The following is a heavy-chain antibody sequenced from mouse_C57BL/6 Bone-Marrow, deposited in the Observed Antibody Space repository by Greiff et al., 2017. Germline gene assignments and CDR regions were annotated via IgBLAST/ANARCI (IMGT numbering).Heavy chain of an antibody. Sequence: EVQLVESGGCFVKPGGSLKLSCAASGFTFSSYTMSWVRQTPEKRLEWVATISGGGGNTYYPDSVKGRFTISRDNAKNTLYLQMSSLMSEDTALYYCARPSYWGQGTLVTVSA. J-gene: IGHJ3*01. CDR3: ARPSY. V-gene: IGHV5-9*01. CDR1: GFTFSSYT. CDR2: ISGGGGNT.